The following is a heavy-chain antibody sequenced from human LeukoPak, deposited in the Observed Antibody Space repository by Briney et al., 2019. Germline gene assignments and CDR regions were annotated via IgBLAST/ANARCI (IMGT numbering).Heavy chain of an antibody. CDR3: ARHGIDVLLKDYYFDY. CDR1: GGSFSGYY. J-gene: IGHJ4*02. D-gene: IGHD3-16*01. Sequence: PSETLSLTCAVYGGSFSGYYWSWIRQPPGKGLEWIGSIFFSGSTYYNPSLKSRVTISVDTSKNQFSLRLSSVTAADTAVYYCARHGIDVLLKDYYFDYWGQGTRVTVSS. V-gene: IGHV4-34*12. CDR2: IFFSGST.